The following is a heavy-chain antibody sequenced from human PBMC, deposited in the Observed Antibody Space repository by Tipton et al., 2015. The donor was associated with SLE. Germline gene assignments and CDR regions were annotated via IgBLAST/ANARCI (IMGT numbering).Heavy chain of an antibody. CDR3: ARDLGDGQWLANFDY. V-gene: IGHV1-69*15. CDR1: GGTFSSYA. CDR2: IIPIFGTA. Sequence: QLVQSGAEVKKPGSSVKVSCKASGGTFSSYAISWVRQAPGQGLEWMGRIIPIFGTANYAQKFQGRVTITADESTSTVYMELSSLRSEDTAVYYCARDLGDGQWLANFDYWGQETLVTVSS. D-gene: IGHD6-19*01. J-gene: IGHJ4*02.